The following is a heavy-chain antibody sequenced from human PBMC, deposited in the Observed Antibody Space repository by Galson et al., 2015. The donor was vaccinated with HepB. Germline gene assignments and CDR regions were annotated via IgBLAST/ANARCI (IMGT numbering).Heavy chain of an antibody. V-gene: IGHV5-51*03. J-gene: IGHJ4*02. CDR1: GYSFTSYW. CDR2: IYPGDSDT. D-gene: IGHD2-2*01. Sequence: QSGAEVKKPGESLKISCKGSGYSFTSYWIGWVRQMPGKGLEWMGIIYPGDSDTRYSPSFQGQVTISADKSISTAYLQWSSLKASDTAMYYCARGDCSSTSCYRGYYFDYWGQGTLVTVSS. CDR3: ARGDCSSTSCYRGYYFDY.